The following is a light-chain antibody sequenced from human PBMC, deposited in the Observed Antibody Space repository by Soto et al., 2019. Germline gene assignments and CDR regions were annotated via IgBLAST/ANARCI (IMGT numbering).Light chain of an antibody. CDR1: QDIGND. J-gene: IGKJ1*01. V-gene: IGKV1-6*02. Sequence: IQMTQSPSSLSVSVTDRVTITCRASQDIGNDLGWYQQRPGEAPELLLYAASTLRSGVPSRFSGSGSGTPLTLTINNLPPEDSATCFCLQDHDYPWTFGHGTKVEV. CDR2: AAS. CDR3: LQDHDYPWT.